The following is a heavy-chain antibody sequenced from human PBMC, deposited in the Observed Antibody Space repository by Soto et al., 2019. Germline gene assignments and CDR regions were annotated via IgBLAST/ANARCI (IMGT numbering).Heavy chain of an antibody. CDR3: AREPLCRSPTCYGCFDN. Sequence: PGGSLRLSCTASGFTFSTYAMSWVRQAPGKGLEWVSAVSANGDSTYFAGSVKGRFAISRDNSKNTLYLQMNSLGVEDTAVYYCAREPLCRSPTCYGCFDNWGQGTLVTVSS. D-gene: IGHD2-2*01. J-gene: IGHJ4*02. V-gene: IGHV3-23*01. CDR1: GFTFSTYA. CDR2: VSANGDST.